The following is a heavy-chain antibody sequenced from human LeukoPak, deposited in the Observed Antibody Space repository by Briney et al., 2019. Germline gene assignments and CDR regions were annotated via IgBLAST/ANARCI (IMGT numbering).Heavy chain of an antibody. D-gene: IGHD4-17*01. J-gene: IGHJ6*02. CDR1: GYTFTSYY. CDR2: INPSGGST. Sequence: GASVKVSCKASGYTFTSYYMHWVRQAPGQGLEWMGIINPSGGSTSYAQKFQGRVTMTRDTSTSTVYMELSSLRPEDTAVYYCATTTSDYGDSAYYYGMDVWGQGTTVTVSS. V-gene: IGHV1-46*03. CDR3: ATTTSDYGDSAYYYGMDV.